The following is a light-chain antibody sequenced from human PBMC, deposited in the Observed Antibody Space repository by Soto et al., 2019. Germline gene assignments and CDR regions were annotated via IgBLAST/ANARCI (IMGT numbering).Light chain of an antibody. V-gene: IGKV3-20*01. CDR3: QQYGNSIPIT. CDR1: QSVSSN. CDR2: GAF. J-gene: IGKJ5*01. Sequence: TQSPDTLSLSPGQRATLSCRASQSVSSNLAWYQQKPGQAPRLLIYGAFSRATGIPDRFSGSGSGTDFTLTISRLEPEDFAVYYCQQYGNSIPITFGQGTRLEIK.